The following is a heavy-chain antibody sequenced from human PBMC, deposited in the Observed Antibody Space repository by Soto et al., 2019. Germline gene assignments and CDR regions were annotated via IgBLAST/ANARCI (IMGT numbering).Heavy chain of an antibody. J-gene: IGHJ4*02. Sequence: GGSPRICCASYDFTFSSFRMSWLRQAPGKGLEWVSHIDGSGTAMSYVDSVKGRFTISRDNAKNSLYLEMTSLRDEDTAVYYCARQLYKVLTPQDYWGRGTMVTVSS. V-gene: IGHV3-48*02. CDR2: IDGSGTAM. CDR1: DFTFSSFR. D-gene: IGHD2-21*02. CDR3: ARQLYKVLTPQDY.